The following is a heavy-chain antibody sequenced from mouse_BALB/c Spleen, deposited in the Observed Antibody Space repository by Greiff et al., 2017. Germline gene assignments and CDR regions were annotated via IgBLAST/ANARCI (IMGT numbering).Heavy chain of an antibody. D-gene: IGHD2-4*01. CDR3: ARWDYDGLAY. CDR2: ISSGGSYT. J-gene: IGHJ3*01. V-gene: IGHV5-6*01. Sequence: EVQLQESGGDLVKPGGSLKLSCAASGFTFSSYGMSWVRQTPDKRLEWVATISSGGSYTYYPDSVKGRFTISRDNAKNTLYLQMSSLKSEDTAMYYCARWDYDGLAYWGQGTLVTVSA. CDR1: GFTFSSYG.